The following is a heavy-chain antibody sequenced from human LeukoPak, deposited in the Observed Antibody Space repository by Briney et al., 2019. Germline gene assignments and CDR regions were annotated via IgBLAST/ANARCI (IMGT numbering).Heavy chain of an antibody. Sequence: GGSLRLSCAASGFTFDDYAMHWVRQAPGKGLEWVSGISWNSGSIGYADSVKGRFTISRDNAKNSLYLQMNSLRAEDTAVYYCARGVGATISYYHYYIDVWGKGTTVTVSS. CDR3: ARGVGATISYYHYYIDV. CDR1: GFTFDDYA. V-gene: IGHV3-9*01. J-gene: IGHJ6*03. CDR2: ISWNSGSI. D-gene: IGHD1-26*01.